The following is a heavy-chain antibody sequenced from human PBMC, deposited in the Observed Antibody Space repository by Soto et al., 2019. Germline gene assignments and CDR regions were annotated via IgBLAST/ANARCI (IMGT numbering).Heavy chain of an antibody. D-gene: IGHD3-10*01. Sequence: QVQLVQSGAVVKKPGSSVEVSCKASGGTFNGYGISWVRQAPGQGLEWMGGTVPVFDTSKYAPRFQGRVTITADNSTSTAYMELSSVRSEDTAIYFCARGVSNSGAYYTGPSAYALWGQGTVVIVSS. J-gene: IGHJ3*01. CDR2: TVPVFDTS. CDR1: GGTFNGYG. CDR3: ARGVSNSGAYYTGPSAYAL. V-gene: IGHV1-69*06.